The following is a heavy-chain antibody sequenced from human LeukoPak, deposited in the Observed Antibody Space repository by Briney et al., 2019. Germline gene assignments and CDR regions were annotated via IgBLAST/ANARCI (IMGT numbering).Heavy chain of an antibody. V-gene: IGHV3-33*01. Sequence: GGSLRLSCAASGFTFSTYGMHWVRQAPGKGLEWVAVIWYDGSNKYYADSVKGRFTISRDNSKNTLYLQMSSLRAEDTAVYYCARGNYYASGSLDYWGQGTLVTVSS. J-gene: IGHJ4*02. CDR2: IWYDGSNK. D-gene: IGHD3-10*01. CDR3: ARGNYYASGSLDY. CDR1: GFTFSTYG.